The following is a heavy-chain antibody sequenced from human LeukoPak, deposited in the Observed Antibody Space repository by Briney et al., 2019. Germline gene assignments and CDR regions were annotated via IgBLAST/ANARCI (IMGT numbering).Heavy chain of an antibody. CDR2: IYNSGST. D-gene: IGHD6-19*01. CDR3: ARLGITVDSSGWYY. CDR1: RYSITSGYY. V-gene: IGHV4-38-2*01. J-gene: IGHJ4*02. Sequence: SQTLSLTCAVSRYSITSGYYRGWIRQPPGKRREWIGSIYNSGSTYYNPSLKSRVTISADTTKNQFSLKLSSVTAASTAVYYCARLGITVDSSGWYYWGQGTLVTVSS.